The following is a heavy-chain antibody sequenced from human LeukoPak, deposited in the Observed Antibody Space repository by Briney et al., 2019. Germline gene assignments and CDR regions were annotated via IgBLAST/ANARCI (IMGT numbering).Heavy chain of an antibody. CDR2: MNPNSGNT. Sequence: ASVKVSCKASGYTFTSYDINWVRQATGQGLEWMGWMNPNSGNTGYAQKFQGGVTITRNTSISTAYMELSSLRSEDTAVYYCARSPTKRITIFGVPTNWFDPWGLGTLVTVSS. D-gene: IGHD3-3*01. CDR3: ARSPTKRITIFGVPTNWFDP. V-gene: IGHV1-8*03. J-gene: IGHJ5*02. CDR1: GYTFTSYD.